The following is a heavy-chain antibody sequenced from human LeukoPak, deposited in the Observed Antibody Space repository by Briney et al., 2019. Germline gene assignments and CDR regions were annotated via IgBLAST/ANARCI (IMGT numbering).Heavy chain of an antibody. CDR1: GFTFSSYE. CDR3: ARDPEGSTVLYNWFDP. V-gene: IGHV3-48*03. CDR2: ISSSGSTI. J-gene: IGHJ5*02. Sequence: GGSLRLSCAASGFTFSSYEMNRVRQAPGKGLEWVSYISSSGSTIYYADSVKGRFTISRDNAKNSLYLQMNSLRAEDTAVYYCARDPEGSTVLYNWFDPWGQGTLVTVSS. D-gene: IGHD3-10*01.